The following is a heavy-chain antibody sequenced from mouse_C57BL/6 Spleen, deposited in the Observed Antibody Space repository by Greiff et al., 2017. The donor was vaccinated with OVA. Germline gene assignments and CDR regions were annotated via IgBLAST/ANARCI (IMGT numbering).Heavy chain of an antibody. J-gene: IGHJ4*01. CDR2: INPNNGGT. CDR1: GYTFTDYY. CDR3: ARRGGNYGYDDYAMDY. Sequence: VQLQQSGPELVKPGASVKISCKASGYTFTDYYMNWVKQSHGKSLEWIGDINPNNGGTSYNQKFKGKATLTVDKSSSTAYMELRSLTSEDSAVYYCARRGGNYGYDDYAMDYWGQGTSVTVSS. D-gene: IGHD2-2*01. V-gene: IGHV1-26*01.